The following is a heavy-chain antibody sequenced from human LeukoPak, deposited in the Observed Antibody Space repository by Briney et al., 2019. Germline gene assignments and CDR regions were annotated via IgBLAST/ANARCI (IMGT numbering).Heavy chain of an antibody. J-gene: IGHJ4*02. D-gene: IGHD2-21*02. CDR1: GFTFRTYA. CDR2: ISDDGSNK. Sequence: HPGGSLRLSCAASGFTFRTYAMNWVRQAPGKGLEWVAVISDDGSNKYYAESVKGQFTISRDNSKNTLYLQMNSLRAEDTAVYFCARLAYCGGDCYPFDSWGQGTLVTVSS. CDR3: ARLAYCGGDCYPFDS. V-gene: IGHV3-30*04.